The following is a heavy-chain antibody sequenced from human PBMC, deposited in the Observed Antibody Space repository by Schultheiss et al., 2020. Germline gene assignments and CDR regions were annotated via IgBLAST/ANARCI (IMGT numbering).Heavy chain of an antibody. V-gene: IGHV1-8*02. J-gene: IGHJ5*02. D-gene: IGHD3-3*01. CDR3: AIWSGHYMGFDP. CDR1: GGTFSSYA. Sequence: ASVKVSCKASGGTFSSYAISWVRQATGQGLEWMGWMNPNSGNTGYAQKFQGRVTMTRNTSISTAYMELRSLTSEDTAVYYCAIWSGHYMGFDPWGQGTLVTVSS. CDR2: MNPNSGNT.